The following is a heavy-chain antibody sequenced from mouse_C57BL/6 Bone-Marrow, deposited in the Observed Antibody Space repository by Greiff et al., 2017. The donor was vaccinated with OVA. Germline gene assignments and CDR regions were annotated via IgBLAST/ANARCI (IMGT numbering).Heavy chain of an antibody. CDR1: GYTFTSYW. CDR2: INPRSGYT. Sequence: VKLMESGAELAKPGASVKLSCKASGYTFTSYWMHWVKQRPGQGLEWIGYINPRSGYTKYNQNFKDTATLTADKSSSTDYMKLSSLTYADSAVYYCARTPRYGPPWFADWGQGTLVTVSA. CDR3: ARTPRYGPPWFAD. D-gene: IGHD2-10*02. V-gene: IGHV1-7*01. J-gene: IGHJ3*01.